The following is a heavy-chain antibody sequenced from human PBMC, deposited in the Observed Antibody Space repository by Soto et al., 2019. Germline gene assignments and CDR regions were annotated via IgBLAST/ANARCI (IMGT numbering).Heavy chain of an antibody. Sequence: PSETLSLTCTVSGGSLSSYYGSWIRQPPGKGLEWIGYIYYSGSTNYNPSLKSRVTISVDTSKNQFSLKLSSVTAADTAVYYCARRYGYCFDYWGQGTLVTVSS. V-gene: IGHV4-59*08. CDR1: GGSLSSYY. D-gene: IGHD2-2*03. J-gene: IGHJ4*02. CDR2: IYYSGST. CDR3: ARRYGYCFDY.